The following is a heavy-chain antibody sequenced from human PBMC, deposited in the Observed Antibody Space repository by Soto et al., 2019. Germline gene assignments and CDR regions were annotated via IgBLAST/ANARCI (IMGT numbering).Heavy chain of an antibody. J-gene: IGHJ6*02. CDR2: ISYDGSNK. V-gene: IGHV3-30-3*01. CDR1: GFTFSSYA. CDR3: ARATRVGVTNYYYYGMDV. D-gene: IGHD4-17*01. Sequence: GSLRLSCAASGFTFSSYAMHWVRQAPGKGLEWVAVISYDGSNKYYADSVKGRFTISRDNSKNTLYLQMNSLRAEDTAVYYCARATRVGVTNYYYYGMDVWGQGTTVTVSS.